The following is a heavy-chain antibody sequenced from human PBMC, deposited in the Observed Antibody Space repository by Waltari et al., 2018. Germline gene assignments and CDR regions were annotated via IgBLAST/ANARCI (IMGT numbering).Heavy chain of an antibody. CDR2: IYYSGST. CDR3: ARDSGYDFWSGYFSPANWFDP. J-gene: IGHJ5*02. D-gene: IGHD3-3*01. CDR1: GGSISSHY. Sequence: QVQLQESGPGLVKPSETLSLTCTVSGGSISSHYWSWIRQPPGKGLEWIGYIYYSGSTNYNPSRKSRVTRSVDTSKNQFSLKLSSVTAADTAVYYCARDSGYDFWSGYFSPANWFDPWGQGTLVTVSS. V-gene: IGHV4-59*11.